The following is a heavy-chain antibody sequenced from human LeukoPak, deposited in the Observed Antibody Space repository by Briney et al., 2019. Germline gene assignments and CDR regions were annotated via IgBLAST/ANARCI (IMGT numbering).Heavy chain of an antibody. CDR3: ARDARSMVRGVIMGPYNWFDP. Sequence: PSETLSLTCTVSGYSISSGYYWGWIRQPPGKGLEWIGSIYHSGSTYYNPSLKSRVTISVDTSKNQFSLKLSSVTAADTAVYYCARDARSMVRGVIMGPYNWFDPWGQGTLITVSS. J-gene: IGHJ5*02. D-gene: IGHD3-10*01. V-gene: IGHV4-38-2*02. CDR1: GYSISSGYY. CDR2: IYHSGST.